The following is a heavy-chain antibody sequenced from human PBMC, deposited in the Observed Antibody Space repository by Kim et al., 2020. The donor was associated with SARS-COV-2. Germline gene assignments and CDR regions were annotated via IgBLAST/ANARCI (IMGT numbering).Heavy chain of an antibody. Sequence: GGSLRLSCTGSGFTFSNYLMHWVRQAPGKGLEWVAIVWYDESRIYYGDSVRGRFTISRDNSRNSMYLQITDLRAEDTALYYCARDMQAAYDSRNRYHNLDNWGQGTLVTVSS. CDR1: GFTFSNYL. CDR2: VWYDESRI. V-gene: IGHV3-33*01. D-gene: IGHD3-22*01. CDR3: ARDMQAAYDSRNRYHNLDN. J-gene: IGHJ4*02.